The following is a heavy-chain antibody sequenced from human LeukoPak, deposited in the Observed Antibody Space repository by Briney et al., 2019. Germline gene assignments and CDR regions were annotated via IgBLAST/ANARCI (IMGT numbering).Heavy chain of an antibody. CDR1: GFTVSSNY. V-gene: IGHV3-53*01. J-gene: IGHJ4*02. CDR2: IYSGGST. CDR3: ARVGSGYDFDYFDY. Sequence: GGSLRLSCAASGFTVSSNYMSWVRQAPGKGLEWVSVIYSGGSTYYADSVKGRFTISRDNSKNTLYLQMNSLRAEDTAVYYCARVGSGYDFDYFDYWGQGTLVTVSS. D-gene: IGHD5-12*01.